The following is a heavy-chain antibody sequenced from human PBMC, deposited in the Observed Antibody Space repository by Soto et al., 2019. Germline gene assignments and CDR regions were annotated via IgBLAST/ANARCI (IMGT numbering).Heavy chain of an antibody. Sequence: PSETLSLTCTVSGGSISSSTYYWGWMRQPPGKGLEWIASFFIGGNTYYNPSLKSRVTISVDTSKNQVSLKLISVTAADTAVYICVSGYPWLAFDYWGQGTLVTVS. CDR3: VSGYPWLAFDY. V-gene: IGHV4-39*01. CDR1: GGSISSSTYY. CDR2: FFIGGNT. D-gene: IGHD6-19*01. J-gene: IGHJ4*02.